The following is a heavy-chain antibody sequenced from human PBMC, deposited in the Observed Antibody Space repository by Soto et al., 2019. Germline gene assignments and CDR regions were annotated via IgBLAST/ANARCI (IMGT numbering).Heavy chain of an antibody. Sequence: GKGLEWMGIINPSGGSTSYAQNFQGRVTMTRDTSTSTVYMELSSLRSEDTAVYYCARSYGGNSGVYYSGMAVWGQGTTVTVSS. V-gene: IGHV1-46*01. CDR3: ARSYGGNSGVYYSGMAV. CDR2: INPSGGST. J-gene: IGHJ6*02. D-gene: IGHD4-17*01.